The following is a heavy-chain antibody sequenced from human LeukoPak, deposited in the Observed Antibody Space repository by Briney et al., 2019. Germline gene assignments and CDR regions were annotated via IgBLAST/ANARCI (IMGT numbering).Heavy chain of an antibody. CDR3: ARGYCSGGSCYDY. J-gene: IGHJ4*02. CDR1: GGPISSYH. V-gene: IGHV4-59*13. Sequence: WDPLSLMCTLWGGPISSYHARCTRHPRGKAVVGIGYIYYSGSTNYNPSLKSRVTISVDTSKNQFSLKLSSVTAADTAVYYCARGYCSGGSCYDYWGQGTLVTVSS. CDR2: IYYSGST. D-gene: IGHD2-15*01.